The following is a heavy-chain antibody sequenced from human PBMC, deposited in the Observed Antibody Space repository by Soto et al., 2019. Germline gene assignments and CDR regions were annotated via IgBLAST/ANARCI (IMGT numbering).Heavy chain of an antibody. CDR1: GGTFSSYA. Sequence: QVQLVQSGAEVKKPGSSVKVSCKASGGTFSSYAISWVRQAPGQGLEWMGGIIPIFGTANYAQKFQGRVTITADESTSTAYMALSSLRSEDTAVYYCARVGGNPHYITHLLCYFDYWGQGTLVTVSS. V-gene: IGHV1-69*12. J-gene: IGHJ4*02. CDR2: IIPIFGTA. D-gene: IGHD1-20*01. CDR3: ARVGGNPHYITHLLCYFDY.